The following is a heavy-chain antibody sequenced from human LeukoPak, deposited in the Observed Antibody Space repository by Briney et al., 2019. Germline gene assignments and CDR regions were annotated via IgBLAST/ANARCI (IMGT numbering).Heavy chain of an antibody. V-gene: IGHV3-21*04. Sequence: GGSLRLSCAASGFTFNAYTMNWVRPAPGKGPDWVSSISSSSAYINYADSVKGRFTISRDNAKNSLFLQMNSLRAEDTAVYYCARDLPEGKYWGQGTLVTVSS. J-gene: IGHJ4*02. CDR2: ISSSSAYI. CDR3: ARDLPEGKY. CDR1: GFTFNAYT.